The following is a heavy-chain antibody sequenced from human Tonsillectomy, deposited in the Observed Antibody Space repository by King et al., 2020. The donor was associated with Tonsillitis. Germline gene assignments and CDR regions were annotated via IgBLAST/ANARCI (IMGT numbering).Heavy chain of an antibody. V-gene: IGHV4-59*13. D-gene: IGHD1-26*01. Sequence: VQLQESGPGLVKPSETLSLTCTVSGGSISSDYWSWIRLTPGRGLEWIGYIYYSGNTKYNPSLKSQVTISADSSKNQFSLKLSSVTAADTAVYYCARSELLGTTTFDYWGQGTLVTVSS. CDR2: IYYSGNT. CDR1: GGSISSDY. J-gene: IGHJ4*02. CDR3: ARSELLGTTTFDY.